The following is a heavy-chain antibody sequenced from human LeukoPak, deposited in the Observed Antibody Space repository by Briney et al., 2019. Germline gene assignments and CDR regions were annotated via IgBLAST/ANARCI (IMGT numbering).Heavy chain of an antibody. V-gene: IGHV4-39*07. Sequence: PSETLSLTCTVSGGSISSSNYYWGWIRQPPGKGLEWIGCINYSGSTYYNPSLKSRVTISVDTSKNQFSLKLSSVTAADTAVYYCARGDTAMAPNWFDPWGQGTLVTVSS. CDR2: INYSGST. D-gene: IGHD5-18*01. CDR3: ARGDTAMAPNWFDP. J-gene: IGHJ5*02. CDR1: GGSISSSNYY.